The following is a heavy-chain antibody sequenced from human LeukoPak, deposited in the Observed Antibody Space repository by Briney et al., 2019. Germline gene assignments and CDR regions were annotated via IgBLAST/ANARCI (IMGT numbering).Heavy chain of an antibody. CDR2: ISSNGGST. CDR3: VKEGSVPFDY. CDR1: GFTFSSYA. Sequence: PGGSLRLSCSASGFTFSSYAMHRVRQAPGKGLEYVSAISSNGGSTYYADSVKGRFTISRDNSKNTLYLQMSSLRAEDTAVYYCVKEGSVPFDYWGQGTLVTVSS. J-gene: IGHJ4*02. V-gene: IGHV3-64D*06. D-gene: IGHD3-10*01.